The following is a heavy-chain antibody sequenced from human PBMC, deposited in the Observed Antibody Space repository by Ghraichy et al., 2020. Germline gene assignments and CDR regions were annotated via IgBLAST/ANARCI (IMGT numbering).Heavy chain of an antibody. J-gene: IGHJ4*02. CDR1: GFSLSTSGMC. CDR3: ARMRDGYNYRGVDY. V-gene: IGHV2-70*11. Sequence: SGPTLVKPTQTLTLTCTFSGFSLSTSGMCVSWIRQPPGKALEWLARIDWDDDKYYSTSLKTRLTISKDTSKNQVVLTMTNMDLVDTATYYCARMRDGYNYRGVDYWGQGTLVTVSS. D-gene: IGHD5-24*01. CDR2: IDWDDDK.